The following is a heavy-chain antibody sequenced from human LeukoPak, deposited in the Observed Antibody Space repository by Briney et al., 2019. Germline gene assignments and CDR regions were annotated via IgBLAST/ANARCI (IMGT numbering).Heavy chain of an antibody. V-gene: IGHV4-4*02. Sequence: PSETLSLTFAFSGGSISTSNSYWWSWVRAPPGKGLEWIGEIYHSGSTNYNPSLKSRVTISVDKSKNQFSLKLSSVTAADTAVYYCARDLHGGNSFTSDWYFDLWGRGTLVTVSS. D-gene: IGHD4-23*01. CDR1: GGSISTSNSYW. CDR3: ARDLHGGNSFTSDWYFDL. CDR2: IYHSGST. J-gene: IGHJ2*01.